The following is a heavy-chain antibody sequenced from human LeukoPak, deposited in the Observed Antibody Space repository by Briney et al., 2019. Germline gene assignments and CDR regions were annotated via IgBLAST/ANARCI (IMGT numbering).Heavy chain of an antibody. CDR2: INPNSGGT. D-gene: IGHD6-13*01. CDR3: ARDFVRFSAAAAGWFDP. V-gene: IGHV1-2*02. J-gene: IGHJ5*02. CDR1: GYTFTGYY. Sequence: ASVKVSCKASGYTFTGYYMHWVRQAPGQGLEWMGWINPNSGGTNYAQKFQGRVTMTRDTSISTAYMELSRLRSDDTAVYYCARDFVRFSAAAAGWFDPWGQGTLVTVSS.